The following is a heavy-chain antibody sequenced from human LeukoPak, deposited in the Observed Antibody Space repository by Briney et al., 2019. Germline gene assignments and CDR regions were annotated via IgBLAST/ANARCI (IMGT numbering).Heavy chain of an antibody. D-gene: IGHD4-11*01. CDR1: GFAFGNYA. CDR2: IDSSGSYT. V-gene: IGHV3-23*01. CDR3: AKISTVTDNFGH. J-gene: IGHJ4*02. Sequence: PGGSLRLSCVASGFAFGNYAMGWVRQAPGKGLEWVSSIDSSGSYTPSADSVKGRFTISRDNFENTLYLQMNSLRAEDTAVYFCAKISTVTDNFGHWGQGTLVTVSS.